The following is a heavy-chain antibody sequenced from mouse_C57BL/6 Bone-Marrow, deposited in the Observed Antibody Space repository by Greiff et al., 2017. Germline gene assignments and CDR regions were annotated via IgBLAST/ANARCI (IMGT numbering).Heavy chain of an antibody. CDR1: GYSITSGYY. Sequence: EVKLQESGPGLVKPSQSLSLTCSVTGYSITSGYYWNWIRQFPGNKLEWMGYISYDGSNNSNPSLKNRISITRDTSKNQFFLKLNSVTTEDTATYYCATTGTDYWGQGTTLTVSS. V-gene: IGHV3-6*01. CDR3: ATTGTDY. D-gene: IGHD4-1*02. CDR2: ISYDGSN. J-gene: IGHJ2*01.